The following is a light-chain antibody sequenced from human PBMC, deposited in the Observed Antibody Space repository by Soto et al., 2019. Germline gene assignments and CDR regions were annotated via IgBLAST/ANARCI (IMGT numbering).Light chain of an antibody. J-gene: IGKJ5*01. CDR3: QQYGSSPIT. V-gene: IGKV3-20*01. CDR2: GAS. Sequence: ESVLTQSPGTLSLSPGERATLSCRASQSVSSTYLAWYQQKPGQAPRLLIYGASSRATGIPDRFSGSGSGTDFTLTISSLEPEAFAVYYCQQYGSSPITFGQGPRLE. CDR1: QSVSSTY.